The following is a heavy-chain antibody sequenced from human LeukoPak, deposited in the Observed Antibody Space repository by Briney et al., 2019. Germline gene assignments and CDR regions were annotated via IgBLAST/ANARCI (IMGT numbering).Heavy chain of an antibody. CDR1: GFTFDDYG. CDR3: ARAYDSSGYYRYYFDY. Sequence: PGGSLRLSCAASGFTFDDYGMSWVRQAPGKGLEWVSYISSSGSTIYYADSVKGRFTISRDNAKNSLYLQMNSLRAEDTAVYYCARAYDSSGYYRYYFDYWGQGTLVTVPS. J-gene: IGHJ4*02. V-gene: IGHV3-48*03. CDR2: ISSSGSTI. D-gene: IGHD3-22*01.